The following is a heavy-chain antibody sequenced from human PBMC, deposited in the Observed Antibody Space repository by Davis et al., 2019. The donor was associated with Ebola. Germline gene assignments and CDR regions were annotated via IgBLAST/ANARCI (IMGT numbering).Heavy chain of an antibody. CDR2: INPNSGGT. J-gene: IGHJ4*02. V-gene: IGHV1-2*06. CDR1: GYTFTSYG. Sequence: ASVKVSCKASGYTFTSYGISWVRQAPGQGLEWMGRINPNSGGTNYAQKFQGRVTMTRDTSISTAYMELSRLRSDDTAVYYCARVGLVGSVPFDFWGQGTLVTVSS. D-gene: IGHD4-17*01. CDR3: ARVGLVGSVPFDF.